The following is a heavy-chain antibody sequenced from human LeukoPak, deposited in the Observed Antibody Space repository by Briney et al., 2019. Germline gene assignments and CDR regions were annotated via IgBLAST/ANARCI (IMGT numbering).Heavy chain of an antibody. V-gene: IGHV3-23*01. Sequence: PGGSLRLSCAASGFTFSSYAMSWVRQAPGKGLEWVSAISGSGGSTYYADSVKGRFTISRDNSKNTLYLQMNSLRAEDTAVYYCARGGLGHTYEQLDYWGQGTLVTVSS. CDR2: ISGSGGST. CDR3: ARGGLGHTYEQLDY. D-gene: IGHD5-18*01. CDR1: GFTFSSYA. J-gene: IGHJ4*02.